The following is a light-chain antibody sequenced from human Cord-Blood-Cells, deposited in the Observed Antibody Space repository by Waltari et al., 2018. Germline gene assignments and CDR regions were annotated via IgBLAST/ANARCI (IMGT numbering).Light chain of an antibody. J-gene: IGKJ2*01. V-gene: IGKV1-39*01. CDR1: QCISSY. CDR2: AAS. Sequence: DIQMTQSPSSLSASVGVRVTITCRASQCISSYLNWYQQKPGKAPKRLIYAASSLQSGVPSRFSRSGSGTDFTRTISSLQPEDVATYYRQQNYSTPYTSGQGTKLEIK. CDR3: QQNYSTPYT.